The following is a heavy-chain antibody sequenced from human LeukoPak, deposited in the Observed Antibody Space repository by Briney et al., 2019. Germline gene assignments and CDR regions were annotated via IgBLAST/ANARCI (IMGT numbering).Heavy chain of an antibody. D-gene: IGHD3-22*01. CDR3: ARSRARYYNSRGYYPDS. J-gene: IGHJ4*02. CDR1: GGSITSGTYY. Sequence: PSETLSLTCTVSGGSITSGTYYWSWIRQSAGKGLEWIGRIYTSGITDYNPSLKSRVAISLDTSNNHFPLRLGSVTAADTAVYYCARSRARYYNSRGYYPDSWGQGTLVTVSS. V-gene: IGHV4-61*02. CDR2: IYTSGIT.